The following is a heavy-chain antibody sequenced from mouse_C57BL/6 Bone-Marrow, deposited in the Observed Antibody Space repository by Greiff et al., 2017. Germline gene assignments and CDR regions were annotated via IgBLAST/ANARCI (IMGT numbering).Heavy chain of an antibody. V-gene: IGHV1-55*01. J-gene: IGHJ3*01. CDR1: GYTFTSYW. Sequence: QVQLQQPGAELVKPGASVKMSCKASGYTFTSYWITWVKQRPGQGLEWIGDIYPGSGSTNYNEKFKSKATLTVDTSSSTAYMQLSILTSEDSAVYYCAVDSSGYCWFAYWGQGTLVTVSA. D-gene: IGHD3-2*02. CDR3: AVDSSGYCWFAY. CDR2: IYPGSGST.